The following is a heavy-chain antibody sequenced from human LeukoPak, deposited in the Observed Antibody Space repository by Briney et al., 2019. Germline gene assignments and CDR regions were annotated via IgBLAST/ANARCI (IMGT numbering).Heavy chain of an antibody. CDR2: MNCNSGDT. CDR3: ARSYGSGRYDSSYHYGLDV. J-gene: IGHJ6*02. Sequence: GASVKVSCKASEYTFTSYDINWVRQATGQGLEWMGWMNCNSGDTGYAQKFQGRVTMTRNTSISTAYMELSSLRSEDTAVYYCARSYGSGRYDSSYHYGLDVWGQGTTVIVSS. D-gene: IGHD3-10*01. V-gene: IGHV1-8*01. CDR1: EYTFTSYD.